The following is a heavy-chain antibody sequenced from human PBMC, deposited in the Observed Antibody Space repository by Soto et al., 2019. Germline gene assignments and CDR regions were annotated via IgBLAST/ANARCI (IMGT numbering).Heavy chain of an antibody. D-gene: IGHD3-22*01. J-gene: IGHJ4*02. Sequence: QMQLQESGPGLVKPSETLSLTCTVSGGSISSSSYYWGWIRPPPGQGLEWLGTIYSLGNTYYHPSLESRVNISVAKSKSQLFLKLSSVTAQDTAFYYCARQIYDSSGYSYAYWGQGTLVTV. CDR3: ARQIYDSSGYSYAY. CDR1: GGSISSSSYY. V-gene: IGHV4-39*01. CDR2: IYSLGNT.